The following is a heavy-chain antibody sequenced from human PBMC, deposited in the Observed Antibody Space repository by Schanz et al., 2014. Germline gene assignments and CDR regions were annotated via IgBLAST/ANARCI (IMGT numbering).Heavy chain of an antibody. CDR1: GFSFNNYW. CDR3: AKDENWALTDY. V-gene: IGHV3-7*01. Sequence: EVQLVESGGGLVQPGGSLRLSCAASGFSFNNYWMTWFRQAPGKGLEWVANIIHDGSEKFYVDSVKGRFTISRDNAKNSLYLQMDALRAEDTAVYYCAKDENWALTDYWGQGTLVTVSS. CDR2: IIHDGSEK. J-gene: IGHJ4*02. D-gene: IGHD7-27*01.